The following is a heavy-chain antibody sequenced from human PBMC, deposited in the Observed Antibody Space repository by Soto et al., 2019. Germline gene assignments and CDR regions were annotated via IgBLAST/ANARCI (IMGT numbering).Heavy chain of an antibody. CDR3: ARSYSSGWEFDY. Sequence: GGSLRLSCGASGFTFSNYYMSWIRQAPGKGLEWVSYISSTGRTIYYADSVKGRFTVSRDNAQNSLSLELNSLRVEDTAVYYCARSYSSGWEFDYWGQGTQVTVSS. V-gene: IGHV3-11*01. D-gene: IGHD6-19*01. CDR2: ISSTGRTI. CDR1: GFTFSNYY. J-gene: IGHJ4*02.